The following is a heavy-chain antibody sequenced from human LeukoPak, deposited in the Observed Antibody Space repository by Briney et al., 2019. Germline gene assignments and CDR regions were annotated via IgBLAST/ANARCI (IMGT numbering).Heavy chain of an antibody. CDR2: IDVSGSVI. V-gene: IGHV3-48*03. CDR3: ERGRGLSGSYYAFDI. Sequence: GGSLRLSCAASEFIFSSYEMNWVRQAPGKGLEWVSYIDVSGSVIHYADSVKGRFTISRDNAKNSVYVQMNSLRAEETAVYYCERGRGLSGSYYAFDIWGQGTMVTVSS. J-gene: IGHJ3*02. D-gene: IGHD3-10*01. CDR1: EFIFSSYE.